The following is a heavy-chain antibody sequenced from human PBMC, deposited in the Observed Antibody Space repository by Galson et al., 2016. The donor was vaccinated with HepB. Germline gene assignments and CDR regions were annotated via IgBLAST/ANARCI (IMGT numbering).Heavy chain of an antibody. CDR1: GFTLSRFW. CDR3: ASEPTKSNEGY. D-gene: IGHD1-1*01. V-gene: IGHV3-7*03. Sequence: SLRLSCAASGFTLSRFWMSWVRQAPGKGLEWVANINQDGSQKNYVDSVEGRFTISRDYAKNSLYPQMSSLRAEDTAVYYCASEPTKSNEGYWGQGTLVSVSS. CDR2: INQDGSQK. J-gene: IGHJ4*02.